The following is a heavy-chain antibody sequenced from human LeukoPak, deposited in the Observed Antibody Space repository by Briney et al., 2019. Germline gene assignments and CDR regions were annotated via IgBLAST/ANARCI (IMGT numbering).Heavy chain of an antibody. D-gene: IGHD4-17*01. CDR2: IYYSGST. Sequence: PSETLSLTCTVSGGSISSGDYYWSWIRQPPGKGLEWIGYIYYSGSTFYNPSLKSRVTMSVDTSKNQFSLKLSSVTAPDTAVYYCATSPTVTTVYWYFDLWGRGTLVTVFS. J-gene: IGHJ2*01. V-gene: IGHV4-30-4*08. CDR3: ATSPTVTTVYWYFDL. CDR1: GGSISSGDYY.